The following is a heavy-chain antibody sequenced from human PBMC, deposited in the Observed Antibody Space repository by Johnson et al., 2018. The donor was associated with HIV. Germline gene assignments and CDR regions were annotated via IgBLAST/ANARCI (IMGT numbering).Heavy chain of an antibody. D-gene: IGHD6-13*01. CDR2: INWNGGST. CDR3: TTDGYSSSWYDAFDI. J-gene: IGHJ3*02. CDR1: GFTFDDYG. Sequence: VQLVESGGGVVRPGGSLRLSCAASGFTFDDYGMSWVRQAPGKGLEWVSGINWNGGSTGYADSVKGRFTISRDNAKNSLYLQMNSLKTEDTAVYYCTTDGYSSSWYDAFDIWGQGTMVTVSS. V-gene: IGHV3-20*04.